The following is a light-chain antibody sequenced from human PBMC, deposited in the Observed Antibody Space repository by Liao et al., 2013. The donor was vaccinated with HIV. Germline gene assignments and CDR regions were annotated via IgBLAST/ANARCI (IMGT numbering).Light chain of an antibody. V-gene: IGLV3-21*04. CDR1: DIGSKS. CDR2: YDI. Sequence: SYELTQPPSLSVAPGKTARLTCGGNDIGSKSVHWYQQKPGQAPVLVIYYDIDRPSGIPERFSGSNSGSTATLTISRVEAGDEADYYCQVWGTTTDHWVFGGGTKLTVL. CDR3: QVWGTTTDHWV. J-gene: IGLJ3*02.